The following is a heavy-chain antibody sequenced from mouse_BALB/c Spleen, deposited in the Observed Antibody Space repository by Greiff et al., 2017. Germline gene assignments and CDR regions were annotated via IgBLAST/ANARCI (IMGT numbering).Heavy chain of an antibody. Sequence: EVQLQQSGPGLVKPSQSLSLTCTVTGYSITSDYAWNWIRQFPGNKLEWMGYISYSGSTSYNPSLKSRISITRDTSKNQFFLQLNSVTTEDTATYYCARSWLRNYFDYWGQGTTLTVSS. CDR3: ARSWLRNYFDY. V-gene: IGHV3-2*02. D-gene: IGHD2-2*01. CDR1: GYSITSDYA. CDR2: ISYSGST. J-gene: IGHJ2*01.